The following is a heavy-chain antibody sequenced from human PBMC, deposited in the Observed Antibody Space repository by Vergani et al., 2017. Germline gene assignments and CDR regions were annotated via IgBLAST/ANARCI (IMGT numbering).Heavy chain of an antibody. CDR2: IGTAGDT. D-gene: IGHD2-15*01. CDR3: ARGRGGSSPDGFDI. J-gene: IGHJ3*02. Sequence: EVQLVESGGGLEQPGGSLRLSCAASGFTFSTYDMHWVPQGTGKVLEWVSAIGTAGDTYYLGSVKGRFTISRENAKNSLYLQMNSLRAGDTAVYYCARGRGGSSPDGFDIWGQGTMVTVSS. V-gene: IGHV3-13*01. CDR1: GFTFSTYD.